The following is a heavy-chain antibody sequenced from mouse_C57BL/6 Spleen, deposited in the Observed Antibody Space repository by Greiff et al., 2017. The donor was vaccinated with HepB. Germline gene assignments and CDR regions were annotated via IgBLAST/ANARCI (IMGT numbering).Heavy chain of an antibody. CDR1: GFTFSDYY. Sequence: EVHLVESEGGLVQPGSSMKLSCTASGFTFSDYYMAWVRQVPEKGLEWVANINYDGSSTYYLDSLKSRFIISRDNAKNILYLQMSSLKSEDTATYYCAREDYYGSLHFDYWGQGTTLTVSS. D-gene: IGHD1-1*01. J-gene: IGHJ2*01. V-gene: IGHV5-16*01. CDR2: INYDGSST. CDR3: AREDYYGSLHFDY.